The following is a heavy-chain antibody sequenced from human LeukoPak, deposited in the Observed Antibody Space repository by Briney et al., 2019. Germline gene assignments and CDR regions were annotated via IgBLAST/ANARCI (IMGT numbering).Heavy chain of an antibody. V-gene: IGHV1-69*04. D-gene: IGHD4-23*01. CDR1: GGAFSSYA. Sequence: SVKVSCKASGGAFSSYAISWVRQAPGQGLEWMGRIIPILGIANYAQKFQGRVTITADKSTSTAYMELSSLRSEDTAVYYCARELTVVTPFFDYWGQGTLVTVSS. CDR2: IIPILGIA. CDR3: ARELTVVTPFFDY. J-gene: IGHJ4*02.